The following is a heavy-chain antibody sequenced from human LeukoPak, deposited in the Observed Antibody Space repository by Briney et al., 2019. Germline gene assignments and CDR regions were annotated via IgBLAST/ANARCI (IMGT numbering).Heavy chain of an antibody. CDR1: GFTLSSYA. CDR3: ARDQYGSGDGYYMDV. D-gene: IGHD3-10*01. V-gene: IGHV3-23*01. J-gene: IGHJ6*03. CDR2: ISVSGNT. Sequence: PGGSLRLSCAASGFTLSSYAMSWVRQGPGKGLEWVSAISVSGNTYHADSVKGRFTISRDSSKNSLYLQMNSLRAEDTAVYYCARDQYGSGDGYYMDVWGKGTTVTISS.